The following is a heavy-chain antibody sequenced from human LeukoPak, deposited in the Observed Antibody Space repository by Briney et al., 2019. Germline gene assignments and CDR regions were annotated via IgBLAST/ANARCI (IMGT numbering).Heavy chain of an antibody. D-gene: IGHD3-10*01. V-gene: IGHV3-23*01. J-gene: IGHJ4*02. CDR1: GFTFSSYA. CDR3: TTDAWFGEPMPLDY. CDR2: ISGSGGST. Sequence: PGGSLRLSCAASGFTFSSYAMSWVRQAPGKGLEWVSAISGSGGSTYYADSVKGRFTISRDNSKNTLYLQMNSLKTEDTAVYYCTTDAWFGEPMPLDYWGQGTLVTVSS.